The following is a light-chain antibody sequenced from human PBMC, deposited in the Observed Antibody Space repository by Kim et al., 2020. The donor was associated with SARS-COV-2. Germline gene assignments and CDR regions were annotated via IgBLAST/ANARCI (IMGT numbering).Light chain of an antibody. J-gene: IGKJ1*01. V-gene: IGKV3-15*01. CDR3: HHYYNWPRT. CDR2: NAS. CDR1: QSGSSK. Sequence: VSPGERPTLSCRASQSGSSKLAWYQQKPGQGHRLLIYNASTRAAGIPAGFSGSGSGTEFTLTISRLQSEDFAVYYCHHYYNWPRTFGQGTKVDIK.